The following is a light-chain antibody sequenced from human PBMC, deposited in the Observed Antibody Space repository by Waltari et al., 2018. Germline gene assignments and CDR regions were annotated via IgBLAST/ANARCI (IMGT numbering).Light chain of an antibody. Sequence: DIVMTQSPDSLAVSLGERATINCKSSQSLLYRSNNKNYLAWYQQKPGQPPKLLIYWASTRESGVPDRFSGSGSGTDFTRTISSLQAEDVAVYYCQHYYNIPANVGPGTKVEIK. CDR1: QSLLYRSNNKNY. V-gene: IGKV4-1*01. CDR2: WAS. J-gene: IGKJ3*01. CDR3: QHYYNIPAN.